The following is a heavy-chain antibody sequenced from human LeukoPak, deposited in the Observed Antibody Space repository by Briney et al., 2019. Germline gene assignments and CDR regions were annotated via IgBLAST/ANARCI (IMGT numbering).Heavy chain of an antibody. D-gene: IGHD2-15*01. Sequence: SETLSLTCAFYGGSFSGYYWSWIRQPPGKGLEWIGEINHSGSTNYNPSLKSRVTISVDTSKNQFSLKLSSVTAADTAVYYCASRVVVVAASRQFDPWGQGTLVTVSS. CDR1: GGSFSGYY. CDR3: ASRVVVVAASRQFDP. J-gene: IGHJ5*02. CDR2: INHSGST. V-gene: IGHV4-34*01.